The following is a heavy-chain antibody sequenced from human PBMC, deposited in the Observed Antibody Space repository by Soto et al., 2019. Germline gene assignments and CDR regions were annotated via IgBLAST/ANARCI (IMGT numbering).Heavy chain of an antibody. Sequence: PGGSLRLSCAASGFPFSNYGMSWVRQAPGKGLEWVSSISRSGGNTYYADSVKGRFTISRDNSKNTLYLQMNSLRAEDAAVYYCAKDGNPIPYLTGYYRLGWFDPWGQGTLVTVSS. V-gene: IGHV3-23*01. CDR2: ISRSGGNT. J-gene: IGHJ5*02. CDR3: AKDGNPIPYLTGYYRLGWFDP. CDR1: GFPFSNYG. D-gene: IGHD3-9*01.